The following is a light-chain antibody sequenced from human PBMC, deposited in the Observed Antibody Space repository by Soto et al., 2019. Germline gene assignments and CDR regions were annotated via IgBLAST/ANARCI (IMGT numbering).Light chain of an antibody. CDR2: DAS. J-gene: IGKJ5*01. Sequence: EIVLTQSPATLSLSPGERATLSCRASQNVRSYLAWYQQKPGQAPRLLIHDASSRATGIPDRFSGSGSGTDFTLTISSLEPEDSEVYYCQQRTNWPTSTFGQGTRLEIK. CDR3: QQRTNWPTST. CDR1: QNVRSY. V-gene: IGKV3-11*01.